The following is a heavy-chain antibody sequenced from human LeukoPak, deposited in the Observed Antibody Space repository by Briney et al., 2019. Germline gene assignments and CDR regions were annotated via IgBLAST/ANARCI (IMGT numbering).Heavy chain of an antibody. D-gene: IGHD1-26*01. J-gene: IGHJ6*02. V-gene: IGHV3-73*01. CDR2: IRSRVSNDAT. CDR1: GYTLSSSA. Sequence: GGSLKLPCSPSGYTLSSSAMHWARQASGKGREGVGRIRSRVSNDATAYAASVKGRFTISRDDSKNTAYLQMNSLKAEDTAVYYCTTSGAYGMDVWGQGTTVAVSS. CDR3: TTSGAYGMDV.